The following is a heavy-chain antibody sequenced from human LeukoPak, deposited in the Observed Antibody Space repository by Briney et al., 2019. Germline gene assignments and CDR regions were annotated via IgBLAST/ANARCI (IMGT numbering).Heavy chain of an antibody. CDR2: ISAYNGNT. D-gene: IGHD3-22*01. CDR3: AWTFLHYYDSSGYYLGAFDI. CDR1: GYTFTSYG. Sequence: ASVKVSCKASGYTFTSYGISWVRQAPGQGLEWMGWISAYNGNTNYAQKLQGRVTMTTDTSTSTAYMELRSLRSDDTAVYYCAWTFLHYYDSSGYYLGAFDIWGQGTMVTVSS. V-gene: IGHV1-18*01. J-gene: IGHJ3*02.